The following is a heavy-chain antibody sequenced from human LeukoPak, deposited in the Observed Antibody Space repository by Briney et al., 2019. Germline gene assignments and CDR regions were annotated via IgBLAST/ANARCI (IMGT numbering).Heavy chain of an antibody. CDR1: GYTFPSYD. CDR2: MNPNSGNT. J-gene: IGHJ1*01. D-gene: IGHD4-11*01. CDR3: ARGYDYLYAEYFQH. V-gene: IGHV1-8*01. Sequence: ASVKVSCKASGYTFPSYDINWVRQATGQGLEWMGWMNPNSGNTGYAQKFQGRVTMTRNTSIGTACMELSSLRSEDTAVYSCARGYDYLYAEYFQHWGQGTLVTVSS.